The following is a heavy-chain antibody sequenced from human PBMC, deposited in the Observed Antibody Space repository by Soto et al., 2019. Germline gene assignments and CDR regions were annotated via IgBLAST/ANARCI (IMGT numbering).Heavy chain of an antibody. CDR2: ISGSGGST. J-gene: IGHJ6*02. V-gene: IGHV3-23*01. CDR3: AKALAPYYDILTGYYYYGMDV. CDR1: GFTFSSYA. Sequence: GGSLRLSCAASGFTFSSYAMSWVRQAPGKGLEWVSAISGSGGSTYYADSVKGRFTISRDNSKNTLYPQMNSLRAEDTAVYYCAKALAPYYDILTGYYYYGMDVWGQGTTVTVSS. D-gene: IGHD3-9*01.